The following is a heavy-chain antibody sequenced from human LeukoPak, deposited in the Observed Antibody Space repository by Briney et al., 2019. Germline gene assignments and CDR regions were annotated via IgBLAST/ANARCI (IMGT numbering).Heavy chain of an antibody. V-gene: IGHV3-30*18. J-gene: IGHJ4*02. CDR2: ISYDGSNK. D-gene: IGHD1-7*01. Sequence: PGGSLRLSCTVSGFTVSSNSMSWVRQAPGKGLEWVAVISYDGSNKYYADSVKGRFTISRDNSKNTLYLQMNSLRAEDTAVYYCAKDGKTRNWNYYQAKPVYWGQGTLVTVSS. CDR3: AKDGKTRNWNYYQAKPVY. CDR1: GFTVSSNS.